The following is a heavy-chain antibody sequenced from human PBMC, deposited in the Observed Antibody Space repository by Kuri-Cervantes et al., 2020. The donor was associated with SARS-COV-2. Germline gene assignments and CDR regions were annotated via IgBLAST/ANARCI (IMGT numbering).Heavy chain of an antibody. V-gene: IGHV1-69*13. CDR2: IIPIFGTA. Sequence: SVKVSCKASGYTFTSYGISWARQAPGQGLEWMGGIIPIFGTANYAQKFQGRVTITADESTSTAYMELSSLRSEDTAVYYCTFTPYYYDSSGYYYYYGMDVWGQGTTVTVSS. CDR1: GYTFTSYG. J-gene: IGHJ6*02. CDR3: TFTPYYYDSSGYYYYYGMDV. D-gene: IGHD3-22*01.